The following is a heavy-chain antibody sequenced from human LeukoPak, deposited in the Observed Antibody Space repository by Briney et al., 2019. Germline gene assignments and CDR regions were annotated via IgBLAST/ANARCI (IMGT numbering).Heavy chain of an antibody. CDR2: ISSDGSTT. Sequence: GGSLRLSCAASGFTLSTYWMYWVRQVPGKGLVWVSRISSDGSTTSYADSVKGRFTISRDNAKSTLFLQMDSLRPEDTAVYYCARDNSMDVWGKGTTVTVSS. V-gene: IGHV3-74*01. CDR3: ARDNSMDV. J-gene: IGHJ6*03. CDR1: GFTLSTYW.